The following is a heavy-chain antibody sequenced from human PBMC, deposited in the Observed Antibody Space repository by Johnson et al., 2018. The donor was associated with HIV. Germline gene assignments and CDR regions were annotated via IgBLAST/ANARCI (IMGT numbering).Heavy chain of an antibody. J-gene: IGHJ3*02. Sequence: QVLLVESGGGVVQPGRSLRLSCVASGFIFRNYAIHWVRQAPGKGLEWVAVISYDGSNKYYADSVKGRFTISRDNSKNTLYLQMNSLRAEDTAVYYCAKALGWELSIWGQGTMVTVSS. CDR3: AKALGWELSI. D-gene: IGHD1-26*01. CDR1: GFIFRNYA. V-gene: IGHV3-30*18. CDR2: ISYDGSNK.